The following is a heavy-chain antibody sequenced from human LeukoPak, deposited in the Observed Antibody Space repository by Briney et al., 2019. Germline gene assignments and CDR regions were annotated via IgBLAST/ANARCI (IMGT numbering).Heavy chain of an antibody. CDR3: ARAIRGYSGYDPQAQPYYFDY. D-gene: IGHD5-12*01. CDR1: GYTFTGYY. CDR2: INPNSGGT. J-gene: IGHJ4*02. Sequence: ASVKVSCKASGYTFTGYYMHWVRQAPAQGLEWMGWINPNSGGTNYAQKFQGGVTMTRDTSISTAYMELSRLRSDDTAVYYCARAIRGYSGYDPQAQPYYFDYWGQGTLVTVSS. V-gene: IGHV1-2*02.